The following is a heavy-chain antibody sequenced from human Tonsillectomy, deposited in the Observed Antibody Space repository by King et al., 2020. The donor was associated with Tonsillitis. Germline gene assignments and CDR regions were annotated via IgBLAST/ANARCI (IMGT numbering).Heavy chain of an antibody. CDR1: GFSLSTSGMC. CDR3: ARTTDTANGWDF. D-gene: IGHD5-18*01. J-gene: IGHJ4*02. CDR2: IDWDDDR. V-gene: IGHV2-70*15. Sequence: HVTLKESGPALVKPTQTLTLTCTFSGFSLSTSGMCVSWIRQPPGKALEWLARIDWDDDRYFSTSLKTRLTISKDTSKNQVVLPMTNMDPVDTATYFCARTTDTANGWDFWGQGTLVTVSS.